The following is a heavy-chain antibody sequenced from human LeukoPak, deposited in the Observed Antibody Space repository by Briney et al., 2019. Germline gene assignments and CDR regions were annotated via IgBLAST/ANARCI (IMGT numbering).Heavy chain of an antibody. CDR3: ARDLGQRGVVTAHYWYFDL. V-gene: IGHV4-4*07. Sequence: SETLSLTCTVSGGSISTKYWSWIRQPAGKGLEWIGRVHTSGTTHYNPSLRSRVTISVDNSKNQFSLNLTSVTATDTAVYYCARDLGQRGVVTAHYWYFDLWGRGTLVTASS. CDR2: VHTSGTT. D-gene: IGHD2-21*02. CDR1: GGSISTKY. J-gene: IGHJ2*01.